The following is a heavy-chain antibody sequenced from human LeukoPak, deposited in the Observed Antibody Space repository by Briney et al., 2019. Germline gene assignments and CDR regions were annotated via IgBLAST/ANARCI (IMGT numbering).Heavy chain of an antibody. CDR2: IFYSGST. D-gene: IGHD6-13*01. V-gene: IGHV4-59*02. CDR3: ARAAGGTRADFDY. Sequence: SETLSLTCTVSGGSVSDYYWSWIRLPPGKGLERIGYIFYSGSTYYNPSLKSRVTISVDTSKNQFSLQLSSVTAADTAVYYCARAAGGTRADFDYWGQGTLVIVSS. CDR1: GGSVSDYY. J-gene: IGHJ4*02.